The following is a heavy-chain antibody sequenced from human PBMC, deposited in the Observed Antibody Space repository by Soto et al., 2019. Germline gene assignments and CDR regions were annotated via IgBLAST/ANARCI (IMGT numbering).Heavy chain of an antibody. CDR2: IIPIFGTA. CDR1: GGTFSSYA. D-gene: IGHD6-6*01. CDR3: ARVRQRVGYFYYYMDV. V-gene: IGHV1-69*05. Sequence: SVKVSCKASGGTFSSYAISWVRQAPGQGLEWMGGIIPIFGTANYAQKFQGRVTMTTDESTSTAYMELSSLRSDDTAVYYCARVRQRVGYFYYYMDVWGKGTTVTVSS. J-gene: IGHJ6*03.